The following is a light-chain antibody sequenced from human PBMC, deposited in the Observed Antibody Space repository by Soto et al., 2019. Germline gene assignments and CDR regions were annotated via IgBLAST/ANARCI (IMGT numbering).Light chain of an antibody. CDR3: SSYSSSSTLV. Sequence: QSVLTQPASVSGSPGQSITIACTGTSSDVGGYNYVSWSQQHPGKAPKLMISEVSNRPSGVSNRFSASKSGNTASLTISGLQSEDEATYYCSSYSSSSTLVFGTGTKVTVL. J-gene: IGLJ1*01. V-gene: IGLV2-14*01. CDR1: SSDVGGYNY. CDR2: EVS.